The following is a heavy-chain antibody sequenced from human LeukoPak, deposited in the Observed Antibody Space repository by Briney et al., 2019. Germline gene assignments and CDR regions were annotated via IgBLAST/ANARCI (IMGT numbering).Heavy chain of an antibody. CDR3: ARHMASRQWLVPLDAFDI. D-gene: IGHD6-19*01. CDR1: GGSISSSSYY. V-gene: IGHV4-39*01. Sequence: SETLSLTRTVSGGSISSSSYYWGWIRQPPGKGLEWIGSIYYSGSTYYNPSLKSRVTISVDTSKNQFSLKLSSVTAADTAVYYCARHMASRQWLVPLDAFDIWGQGTMVTVSS. J-gene: IGHJ3*02. CDR2: IYYSGST.